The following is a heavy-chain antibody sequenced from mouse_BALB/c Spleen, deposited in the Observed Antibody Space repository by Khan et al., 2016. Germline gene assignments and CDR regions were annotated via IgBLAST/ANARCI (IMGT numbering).Heavy chain of an antibody. V-gene: IGHV14-3*02. Sequence: VQLQQSGAELVKPGASVKLSCTASGFNIKDTYMHWVTQRPEQGLEWIGRIDPANGNTKYDPKFQGKSTITADTSSNTAYLQLSSLTSEDTAVSYCARIYPCADWGRGTLVTVSA. J-gene: IGHJ3*01. CDR2: IDPANGNT. CDR3: ARIYPCAD. D-gene: IGHD2-1*01. CDR1: GFNIKDTY.